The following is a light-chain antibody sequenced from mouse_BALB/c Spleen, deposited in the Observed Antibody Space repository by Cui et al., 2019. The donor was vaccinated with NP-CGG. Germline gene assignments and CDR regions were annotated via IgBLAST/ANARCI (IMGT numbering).Light chain of an antibody. CDR1: TVAVTTSNY. Sequence: QAVVTPESAITTSTGETITLTCRSSTVAVTTSNYANWVQEKPDHLFTGLIGGTNNRAPGVPARFSGSLIGDKAALTITGAQTEDEAIYFCALWYSNHWVFGGGTKLTVL. J-gene: IGLJ1*01. CDR2: GTN. CDR3: ALWYSNHWV. V-gene: IGLV1*01.